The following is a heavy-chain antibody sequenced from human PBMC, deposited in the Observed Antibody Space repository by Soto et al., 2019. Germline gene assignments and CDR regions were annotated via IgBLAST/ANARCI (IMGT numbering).Heavy chain of an antibody. CDR1: GFTFSRHG. CDR3: ARDDDYPDNGFDY. CDR2: ILNDASGH. D-gene: IGHD4-17*01. Sequence: QVQLVESGGGVVQPGTSLRLSCAAYGFTFSRHGMHWVRQTPGKGLEWLAVILNDASGHWYADSVKGRFTISRDNFENTLYRQMNGLRLEDTAMYYCARDDDYPDNGFDYWGQGTLVTVSS. J-gene: IGHJ4*02. V-gene: IGHV3-33*01.